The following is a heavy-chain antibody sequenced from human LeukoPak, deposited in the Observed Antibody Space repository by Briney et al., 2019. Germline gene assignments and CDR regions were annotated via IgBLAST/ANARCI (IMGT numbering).Heavy chain of an antibody. CDR2: INPSGGST. CDR1: GFTFSSYA. J-gene: IGHJ4*02. D-gene: IGHD3-22*01. Sequence: GGSLRLSCAASGFTFSSYAMHWVRQAPGQGLEWMGIINPSGGSTSYAQKFQGRVTMTRDTSTSTVYMELSSLRSEDTAVYYCARELGYDSSGTPLPPDYWGQGTLVTVSS. CDR3: ARELGYDSSGTPLPPDY. V-gene: IGHV1-46*01.